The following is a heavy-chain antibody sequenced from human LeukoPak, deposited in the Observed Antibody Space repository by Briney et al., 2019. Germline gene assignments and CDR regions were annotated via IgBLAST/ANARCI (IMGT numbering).Heavy chain of an antibody. V-gene: IGHV1-2*02. CDR3: ARGPPVVVAAKYYYYYYMDV. CDR2: INPNSGGT. J-gene: IGHJ6*03. Sequence: GASVKVSCKASGYTFTGYYMHWVRQAPGQGLEWMGWINPNSGGTNYAQKFQGRVTMTRDTSISTAYMELSRLRSDDTAVYYCARGPPVVVAAKYYYYYYMDVWGKGTTVTISS. D-gene: IGHD2-15*01. CDR1: GYTFTGYY.